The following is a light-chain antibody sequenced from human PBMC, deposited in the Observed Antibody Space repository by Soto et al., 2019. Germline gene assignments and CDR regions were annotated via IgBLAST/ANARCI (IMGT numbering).Light chain of an antibody. CDR2: RAS. J-gene: IGKJ2*02. Sequence: DIQMTQSPSTLSASVGDRVTITCRASQSISSWVAWYQQKPGKAPKLLIYRASSLESGVPSRFSGSGSGTDFSLTITSLEPEDFAVYYCQQRGKWPSTFGPGTKVDIK. V-gene: IGKV1-5*03. CDR1: QSISSW. CDR3: QQRGKWPST.